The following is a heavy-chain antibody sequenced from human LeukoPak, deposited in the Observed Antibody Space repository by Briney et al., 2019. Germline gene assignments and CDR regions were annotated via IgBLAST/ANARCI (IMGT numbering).Heavy chain of an antibody. CDR2: ISYVGSNK. J-gene: IGHJ4*02. CDR3: AKSGPGSYFDY. CDR1: GFTFSSYG. D-gene: IGHD3-10*01. Sequence: GGSLRLSCAASGFTFSSYGMHWVRQAPGKGLLWVAVISYVGSNKYYADSVKGRFTISRDNSKNTLYLQMNSLRAEDTAVYYCAKSGPGSYFDYWGQGTLVTVSS. V-gene: IGHV3-30*18.